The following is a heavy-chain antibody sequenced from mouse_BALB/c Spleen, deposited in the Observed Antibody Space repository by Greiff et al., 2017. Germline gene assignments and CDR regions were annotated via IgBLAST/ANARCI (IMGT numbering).Heavy chain of an antibody. CDR1: GFTFSSYG. V-gene: IGHV5-6*01. CDR2: ISSGGSYT. J-gene: IGHJ3*01. Sequence: DVHLVESGGDLVKPGGSLKLSCAASGFTFSSYGMSWVRQTPDKRLEWVATISSGGSYTYYPDSVKGRFTISRDNAKNTLYLQMSSLKSEDTAMYYCARGDDGYYQAWFAYWGQGTLVTVSA. D-gene: IGHD2-3*01. CDR3: ARGDDGYYQAWFAY.